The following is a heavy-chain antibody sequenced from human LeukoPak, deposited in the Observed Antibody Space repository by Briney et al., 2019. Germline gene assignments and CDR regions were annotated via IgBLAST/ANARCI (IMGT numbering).Heavy chain of an antibody. J-gene: IGHJ4*02. CDR2: ISHDGSHK. D-gene: IGHD4-23*01. Sequence: HPGGSLRLSCVASGFTFSSFSMHWVRQAPGNGLEWVAVISHDGSHKSYADSVRGRFTISRDNSKNTLSLQMNTLRPEDTALFYCARDPNRLADCGGDYFDHWGQGTLVTVSS. V-gene: IGHV3-30*04. CDR3: ARDPNRLADCGGDYFDH. CDR1: GFTFSSFS.